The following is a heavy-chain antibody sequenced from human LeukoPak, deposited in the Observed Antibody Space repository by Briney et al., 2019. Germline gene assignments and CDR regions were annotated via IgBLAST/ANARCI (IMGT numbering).Heavy chain of an antibody. J-gene: IGHJ5*02. V-gene: IGHV1-58*02. Sequence: ASVKVSCKASGFTFSSSAMQWVRQARGQRPEWIGWIIVGSGDTSYAQSLHERVTITRDMSTSTTYLELRSLTSDDTAVYYCAAERYSGGCCWFDPWGQGTLLTVSS. CDR1: GFTFSSSA. D-gene: IGHD5-12*01. CDR2: IIVGSGDT. CDR3: AAERYSGGCCWFDP.